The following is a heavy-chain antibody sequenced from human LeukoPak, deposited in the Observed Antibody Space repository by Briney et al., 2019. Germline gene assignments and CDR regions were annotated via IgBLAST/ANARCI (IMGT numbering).Heavy chain of an antibody. CDR3: AGVGVGSWYYFDY. D-gene: IGHD3-10*01. Sequence: ASVNVSCKASGYTFTGYYMHWVRQAPGQGLEWMGRINPNSGGTNYAQKFQGRVTMTRDTSISTAYMELSRLRSDDTAVYYCAGVGVGSWYYFDYWGQGTLVTVSS. J-gene: IGHJ4*02. CDR1: GYTFTGYY. V-gene: IGHV1-2*06. CDR2: INPNSGGT.